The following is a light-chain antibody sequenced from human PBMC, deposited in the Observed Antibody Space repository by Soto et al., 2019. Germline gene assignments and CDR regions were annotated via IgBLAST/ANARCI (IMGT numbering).Light chain of an antibody. CDR1: QSVISY. V-gene: IGKV1-39*01. Sequence: IQMTQSPSSLSASVGDRVTIACRPSQSVISYINWYQQKPGKAPKLLIYDASRLQSGVPSRFSGSGSGTEFTLTISSVRPEDFGSYYCQQSYSNPHTFGQGTRLELK. CDR2: DAS. J-gene: IGKJ5*01. CDR3: QQSYSNPHT.